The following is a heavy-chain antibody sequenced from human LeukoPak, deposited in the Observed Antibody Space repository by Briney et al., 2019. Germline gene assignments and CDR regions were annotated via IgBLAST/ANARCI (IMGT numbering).Heavy chain of an antibody. V-gene: IGHV3-7*01. CDR3: AREGCSSTSCSTLDAFDI. CDR1: GFTFSSYW. Sequence: GGSLRLSCAASGFTFSSYWMSWVRQAPGKGLEWVANIKQDGSEKYYVDSVKGRFTISRDNAKNSLYLQMNSLRAEDTAVYYCAREGCSSTSCSTLDAFDIWGQGTMVTVSS. D-gene: IGHD2-2*02. CDR2: IKQDGSEK. J-gene: IGHJ3*02.